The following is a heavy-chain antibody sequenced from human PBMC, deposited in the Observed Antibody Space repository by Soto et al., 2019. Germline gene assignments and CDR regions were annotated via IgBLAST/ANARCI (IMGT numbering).Heavy chain of an antibody. J-gene: IGHJ3*02. D-gene: IGHD3-22*01. Sequence: ASVKVSCKVSGYTFTSYAMHWVRQAPGQRLEWMGWINAGNGNTKYSQKFQGRVTITRDTSASTAYMELSSLRSEDTAVYYCARDEGAMIVELGAFDIWGKGTMVTVSS. CDR3: ARDEGAMIVELGAFDI. CDR1: GYTFTSYA. CDR2: INAGNGNT. V-gene: IGHV1-3*01.